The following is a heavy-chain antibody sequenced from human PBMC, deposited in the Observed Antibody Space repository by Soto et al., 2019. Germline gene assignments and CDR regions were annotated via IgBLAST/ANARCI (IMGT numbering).Heavy chain of an antibody. V-gene: IGHV1-2*04. CDR2: INPNSGGT. Sequence: ASVKVSCKASGYTFTGYYMHWVRQAPGQGLEWMGWINPNSGGTNYAQKFQGWVTMTRDTSISTAYMELSRLRSDDTAVYFCAREGYYSGSGTYSPPRYYGMDVWG. D-gene: IGHD3-10*01. CDR3: AREGYYSGSGTYSPPRYYGMDV. CDR1: GYTFTGYY. J-gene: IGHJ6*02.